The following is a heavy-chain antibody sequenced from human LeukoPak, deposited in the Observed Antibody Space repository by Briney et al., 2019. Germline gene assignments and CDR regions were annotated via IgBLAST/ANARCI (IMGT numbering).Heavy chain of an antibody. CDR3: AREGSYYVDY. J-gene: IGHJ4*02. CDR2: INSDGSST. V-gene: IGHV3-74*01. D-gene: IGHD1-26*01. Sequence: PGGSLRLSCAASGFTFNIYLMHWVRQAPGKGLVWVSRINSDGSSTSYADSVKGRFTISRGNAKNTLYLQMNSLRAEDTAVYYCAREGSYYVDYWGQGTLVTVSS. CDR1: GFTFNIYL.